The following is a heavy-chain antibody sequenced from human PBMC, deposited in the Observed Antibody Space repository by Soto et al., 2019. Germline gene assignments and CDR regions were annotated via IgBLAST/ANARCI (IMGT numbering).Heavy chain of an antibody. Sequence: GASVKVSCKASGDSFSKYTVNWVRQAPRQGLEWMGGIIPRLGTTNYAPTLQDRVTITADESMNTVYMELSSLRSEDTALYYCARGRGLYNSGRSQLDSWGQGTLVTVSS. CDR3: ARGRGLYNSGRSQLDS. J-gene: IGHJ4*02. D-gene: IGHD1-26*01. CDR1: GDSFSKYT. V-gene: IGHV1-69*13. CDR2: IIPRLGTT.